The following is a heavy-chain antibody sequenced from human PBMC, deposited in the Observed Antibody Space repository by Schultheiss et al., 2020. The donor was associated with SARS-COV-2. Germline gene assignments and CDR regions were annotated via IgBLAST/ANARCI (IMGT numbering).Heavy chain of an antibody. CDR1: GGSISSYY. V-gene: IGHV4-59*12. D-gene: IGHD3-10*02. CDR3: ARNLFGELLFDY. CDR2: IYYSGST. J-gene: IGHJ4*02. Sequence: SETLSLTCTVSGGSISSYYWSWIRQPPGKGLEWIGYIYYSGSTNYNPSLKSRVTISVDKSKNQFSLKLSSVTAADTAVYYCARNLFGELLFDYWGQGTLVTVSS.